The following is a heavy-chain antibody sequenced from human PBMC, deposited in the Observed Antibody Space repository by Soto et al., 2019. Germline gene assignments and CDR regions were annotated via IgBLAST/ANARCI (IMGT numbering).Heavy chain of an antibody. J-gene: IGHJ4*02. CDR1: GFTFSDHF. V-gene: IGHV3-72*01. Sequence: GGSLRLSCAASGFTFSDHFMDWVRQAPGKGLEWVGRTRNKANRYTTEYAASVKGRFTISRDESKNSLDLQMNSLKIEDTAVYYCARGFRSFDCWGQGTLVTVSS. CDR2: TRNKANRYTT. CDR3: ARGFRSFDC.